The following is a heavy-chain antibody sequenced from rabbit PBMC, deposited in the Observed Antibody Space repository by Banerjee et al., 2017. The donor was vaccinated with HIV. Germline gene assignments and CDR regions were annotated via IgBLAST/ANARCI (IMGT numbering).Heavy chain of an antibody. CDR3: ARYVGNIHYIGAFDP. CDR2: IYTGSSGST. Sequence: QEQLVESGGGLVQPGGSLKLSCKASGFDFSSNYYMCWVRQAPGKGLEWIGCIYTGSSGSTYYASWAKGRFTISKTSSTTVTLQMTSLTAADTATYFCARYVGNIHYIGAFDPWGPGTLVTVS. D-gene: IGHD4-2*01. CDR1: GFDFSSNYY. V-gene: IGHV1S45*01. J-gene: IGHJ2*01.